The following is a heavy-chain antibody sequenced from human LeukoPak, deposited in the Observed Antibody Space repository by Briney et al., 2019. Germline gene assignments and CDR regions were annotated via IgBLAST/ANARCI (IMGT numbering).Heavy chain of an antibody. CDR3: AKSWGIADAFDI. V-gene: IGHV3-23*01. CDR2: ISGSGGST. CDR1: GFTFSSYA. J-gene: IGHJ3*02. D-gene: IGHD6-13*01. Sequence: PGGSLRLSCAASGFTFSSYAMSWVRQAPGKGLEWVSAISGSGGSTYYADSVKGRFTISRDNSKNSLYLQMNSLRAEDTAVYYCAKSWGIADAFDIWGQGTMVTVSS.